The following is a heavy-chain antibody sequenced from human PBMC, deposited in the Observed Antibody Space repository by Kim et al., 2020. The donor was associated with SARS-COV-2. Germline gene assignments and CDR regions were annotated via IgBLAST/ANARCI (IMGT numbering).Heavy chain of an antibody. J-gene: IGHJ4*02. CDR2: INHSGST. CDR1: GGSFSGYY. Sequence: SETLSLTCAVYGGSFSGYYWSWIRQPPGKGLEWIGEINHSGSTNYNPSLKSRVTISVDTSKNQFSLKLSSVTAADTAVYYCARVSGDRWLTVTTGHDIDYWGQGTLVTVSS. CDR3: ARVSGDRWLTVTTGHDIDY. D-gene: IGHD4-4*01. V-gene: IGHV4-34*01.